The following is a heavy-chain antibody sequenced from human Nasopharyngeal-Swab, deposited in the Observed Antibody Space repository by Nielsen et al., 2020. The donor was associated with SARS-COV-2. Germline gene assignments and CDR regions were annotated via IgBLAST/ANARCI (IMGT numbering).Heavy chain of an antibody. J-gene: IGHJ4*02. CDR3: ARSVGDYGGLYFDY. Sequence: GESLKISCAASGFTFSSYDMHWVRQATGKGLEWVSAIGTDGDTYYPGSVKGRFTISRENAKNSLYLQMNSLRAGDTAVYYCARSVGDYGGLYFDYWGQGTLVTVSS. D-gene: IGHD4-23*01. CDR1: GFTFSSYD. V-gene: IGHV3-13*04. CDR2: IGTDGDT.